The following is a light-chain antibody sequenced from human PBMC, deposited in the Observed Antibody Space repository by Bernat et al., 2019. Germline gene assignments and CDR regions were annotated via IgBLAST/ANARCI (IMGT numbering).Light chain of an antibody. CDR2: AAS. CDR1: QIISKY. V-gene: IGKV1-39*01. CDR3: QQTYSIPRT. J-gene: IGKJ1*01. Sequence: DIQMTQSPSSLSASVGDRVTLTCLASQIISKYVNWYQQKPGKAPKLLIYAASTLQSGVPSRFSGSGSGTDFTLTITSLQPEDFAAYFCQQTYSIPRTFGQGTNLEMK.